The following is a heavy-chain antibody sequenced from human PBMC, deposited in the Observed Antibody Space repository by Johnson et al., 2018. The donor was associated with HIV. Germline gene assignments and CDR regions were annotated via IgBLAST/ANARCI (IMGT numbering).Heavy chain of an antibody. CDR1: GFTFSMYA. CDR2: ISYDGSNK. J-gene: IGHJ3*02. V-gene: IGHV3-30*18. Sequence: QVQLVESGGGVVQPGRSLRLSCAASGFTFSMYAMHWVRQAPGKGLEWVAVISYDGSNKYYADSVRGRFTISRDNSKNTLSLQMNSLRAEDTAVYYCAKSDGSGGSCYSVWRHAVDIWGQGTMVTVSS. D-gene: IGHD2-15*01. CDR3: AKSDGSGGSCYSVWRHAVDI.